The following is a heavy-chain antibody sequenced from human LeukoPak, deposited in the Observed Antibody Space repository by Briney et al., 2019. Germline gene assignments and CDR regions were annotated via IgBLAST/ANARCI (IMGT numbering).Heavy chain of an antibody. Sequence: SETLSLTCTVSGGSISSYYWSWIRQPPGKGLEWIGYIYYSGSTNYNPSLKSRDTISVDTSKNQFSLKLSSVTAADTAVYYCARGDVLRYFDWLLGFDYWGQGTLVTVSS. CDR3: ARGDVLRYFDWLLGFDY. J-gene: IGHJ4*02. D-gene: IGHD3-9*01. V-gene: IGHV4-59*01. CDR2: IYYSGST. CDR1: GGSISSYY.